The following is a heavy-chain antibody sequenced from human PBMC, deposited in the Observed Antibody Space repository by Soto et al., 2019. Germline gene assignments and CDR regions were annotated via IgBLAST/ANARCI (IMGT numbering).Heavy chain of an antibody. CDR1: GYTFTSYA. Sequence: GASVKVSCKASGYTFTSYAMHWVRQAPGQRLEWMGWINAGNGNTKYSQKFQGRVTITRDTSASTAYMELSSLRSEDTAVYYCAKVASGSEGYYYYGMDVWGQGTTVTV. J-gene: IGHJ6*02. D-gene: IGHD6-25*01. CDR2: INAGNGNT. CDR3: AKVASGSEGYYYYGMDV. V-gene: IGHV1-3*01.